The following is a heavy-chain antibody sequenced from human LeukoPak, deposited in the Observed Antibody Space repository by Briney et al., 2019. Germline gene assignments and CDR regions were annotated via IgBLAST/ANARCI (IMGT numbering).Heavy chain of an antibody. D-gene: IGHD6-13*01. V-gene: IGHV3-48*04. J-gene: IGHJ6*03. Sequence: GGSLRLSCAASGFTFDTYTMNWVRQAPGKGLEWVSYISSGSSTIYYADSVKGRLTIPRDNARNSLYLQMNSLRAEDTAVYYCARGVEGSSWYNYYYYYMDVWGKGTTVTVSS. CDR2: ISSGSSTI. CDR1: GFTFDTYT. CDR3: ARGVEGSSWYNYYYYYMDV.